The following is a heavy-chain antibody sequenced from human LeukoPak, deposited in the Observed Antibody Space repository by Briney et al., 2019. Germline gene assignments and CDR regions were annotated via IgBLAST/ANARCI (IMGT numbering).Heavy chain of an antibody. J-gene: IGHJ4*02. V-gene: IGHV3-48*01. D-gene: IGHD3-10*01. CDR3: ARVAYGSGSYYGTFDY. CDR1: GFTFSSHG. Sequence: GGSLRLSCAASGFTFSSHGMNWVRQAPGKGLEWVSYISSTSSTTYHAASVKGRITISRDNAMNSLYLEMNSLRVEDTAVYYCARVAYGSGSYYGTFDYWGQGTLVTVSS. CDR2: ISSTSSTT.